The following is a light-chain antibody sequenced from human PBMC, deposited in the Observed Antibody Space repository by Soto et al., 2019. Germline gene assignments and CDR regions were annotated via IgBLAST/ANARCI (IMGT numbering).Light chain of an antibody. CDR3: QQRNNWPPYT. J-gene: IGKJ2*01. Sequence: EIVLTQSPAILSSSPGERATLSCRASQSVSSYLAWYQQKPGQTPRLLIYDASSMATGVPARFSGSGSGTDFTLTISSLEPEDFAVYYCQQRNNWPPYTFGQGTKLEIK. CDR2: DAS. V-gene: IGKV3-11*01. CDR1: QSVSSY.